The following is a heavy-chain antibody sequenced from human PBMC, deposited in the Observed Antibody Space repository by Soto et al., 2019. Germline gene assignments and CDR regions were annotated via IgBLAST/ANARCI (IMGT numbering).Heavy chain of an antibody. D-gene: IGHD2-15*01. CDR3: ARDGRPGTPTPVGWFQH. J-gene: IGHJ1*01. Sequence: QVQLVESGGGVVQPGRSLRLSCAASGFTFSSYAMHWVRQAPGKGLEWVAVISYDGSNKYYADSVKGRFTISRDNSKNTLYLQMNSLRAEDTVVYYCARDGRPGTPTPVGWFQHWGQGTLVTVSS. V-gene: IGHV3-30-3*01. CDR1: GFTFSSYA. CDR2: ISYDGSNK.